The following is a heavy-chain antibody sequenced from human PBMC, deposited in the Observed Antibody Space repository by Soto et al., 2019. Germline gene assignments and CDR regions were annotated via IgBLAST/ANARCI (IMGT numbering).Heavy chain of an antibody. D-gene: IGHD2-2*01. CDR3: ARHYCSSTSCYPVYYYYYGMDV. CDR2: IYPGDSDT. V-gene: IGHV5-51*01. J-gene: IGHJ6*02. CDR1: GYSFTSYW. Sequence: GESLKIPCKGSGYSFTSYWIGWVRQMPGKGLEWMGIIYPGDSDTRYSPSFQGQVTISADKSISTAYLQWSSLKASDTAMYYCARHYCSSTSCYPVYYYYYGMDVWGQGTTVTVSS.